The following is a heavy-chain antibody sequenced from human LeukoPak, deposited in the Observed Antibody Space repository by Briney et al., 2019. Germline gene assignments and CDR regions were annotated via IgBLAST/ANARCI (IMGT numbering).Heavy chain of an antibody. J-gene: IGHJ3*02. CDR2: IYYSGAT. V-gene: IGHV4-30-4*08. CDR1: GDSISNGDYY. Sequence: SETLSLTCTVPGDSISNGDYYWSWIRQHPEKGLECIGHIYYSGATYYNPSLKSRLTISVDTPKSQFSLKLSSMTAADTAMYYCARLSRSIGGYPYVFDIWGQGIMVTVSS. CDR3: ARLSRSIGGYPYVFDI. D-gene: IGHD2-15*01.